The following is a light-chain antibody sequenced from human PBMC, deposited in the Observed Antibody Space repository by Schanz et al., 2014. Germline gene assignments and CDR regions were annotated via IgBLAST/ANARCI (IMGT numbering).Light chain of an antibody. CDR2: EVS. Sequence: QSALTQPPSASGSPGQSVTISCTGTSSDVGAYNYVSWYQQHPGKAPKLMIYEVSKRPSGVSNRFSGSKSGNTASLTISGLQAEDEADYHCCSYAGSGTLAFGGGTKLTVL. CDR3: CSYAGSGTLA. CDR1: SSDVGAYNY. J-gene: IGLJ2*01. V-gene: IGLV2-23*02.